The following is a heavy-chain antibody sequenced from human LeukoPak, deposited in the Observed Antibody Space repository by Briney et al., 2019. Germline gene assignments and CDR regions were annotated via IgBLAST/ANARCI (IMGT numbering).Heavy chain of an antibody. V-gene: IGHV1-2*02. J-gene: IGHJ6*03. CDR1: GGTFSSYA. CDR2: ISPKSGGT. Sequence: GASVKVSCKASGGTFSSYAISWVRQAPGQGLEWMGWISPKSGGTNYAQKFQGRVTMTRDTAISTAYMELSSLKSDDTAMYYCARSPFLEYLEPTYMDVWGKGTSVIVSS. D-gene: IGHD3-3*02. CDR3: ARSPFLEYLEPTYMDV.